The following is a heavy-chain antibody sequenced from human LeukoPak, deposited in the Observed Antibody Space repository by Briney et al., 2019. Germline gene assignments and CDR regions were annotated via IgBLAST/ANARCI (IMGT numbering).Heavy chain of an antibody. CDR1: GYTFTSLY. Sequence: ASVKVSCKASGYTFTSLYIYWVRQAPGQGLEWLGWISPYNGNTKYAQKIQGRATMTTDTSTSTAYLELRSLRSDDTAVYYCARGEYDLLGDYWGQGTLVTVSS. V-gene: IGHV1-18*01. CDR2: ISPYNGNT. D-gene: IGHD3-10*01. CDR3: ARGEYDLLGDY. J-gene: IGHJ4*02.